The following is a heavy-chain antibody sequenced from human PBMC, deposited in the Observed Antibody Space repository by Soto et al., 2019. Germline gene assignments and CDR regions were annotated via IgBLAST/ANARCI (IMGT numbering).Heavy chain of an antibody. CDR3: ARGPMYGDYGDYFDY. CDR2: INHSGST. CDR1: GGSFSGYY. D-gene: IGHD4-17*01. V-gene: IGHV4-34*01. Sequence: QVQLQQWGAGLLKPSETLSLTCAVYGGSFSGYYWSWIRQPPGKGLEWIGEINHSGSTNYNPSLKRRGTISVDTSKNQFSLKLSSVTAADTAVYYCARGPMYGDYGDYFDYWGQGTLVTVSS. J-gene: IGHJ4*02.